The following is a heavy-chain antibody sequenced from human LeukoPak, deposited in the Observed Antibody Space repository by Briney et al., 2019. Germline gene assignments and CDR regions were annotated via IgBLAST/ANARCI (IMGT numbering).Heavy chain of an antibody. CDR1: GFTFDDYA. J-gene: IGHJ4*02. V-gene: IGHV3-9*01. Sequence: GGSLRLSCAASGFTFDDYAMHWVRQAPGEGLEWVSGISWNSGSIGYADSVKGRFTTSRDNAKNSLYLQMNSLRAEDTALYYCAKGSSVDIVDTMGYWGQGTLVTVSS. CDR2: ISWNSGSI. CDR3: AKGSSVDIVDTMGY. D-gene: IGHD5-12*01.